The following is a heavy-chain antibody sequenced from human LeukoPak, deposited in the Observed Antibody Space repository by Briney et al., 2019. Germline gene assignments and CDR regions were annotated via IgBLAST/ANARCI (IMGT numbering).Heavy chain of an antibody. V-gene: IGHV3-33*06. J-gene: IGHJ4*02. D-gene: IGHD4-11*01. CDR2: IWHDGSSK. Sequence: GGSLRLSCAASGFTFSHYGMHWVRQSPGKGLEWVAVIWHDGSSKFYADSVKGRFTISRDNFMKTVYLQMNSLRAEDTALYYCAKDAQRGFDYSNSLEYWGQGVLVTVYS. CDR3: AKDAQRGFDYSNSLEY. CDR1: GFTFSHYG.